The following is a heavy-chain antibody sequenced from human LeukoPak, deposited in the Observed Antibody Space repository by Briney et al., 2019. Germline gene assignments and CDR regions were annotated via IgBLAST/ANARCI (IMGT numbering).Heavy chain of an antibody. CDR1: GFTFSSYS. J-gene: IGHJ1*01. Sequence: GGSLRLSCAASGFTFSSYSMNWVRQAPGKGLEWVSSISSSSSYIYYADSVKGRFTISRDNSKNTLYLQMNSLRAEDTAVYYCAKDYGDGAEYFQHWGQGTLVTVSS. V-gene: IGHV3-21*04. CDR2: ISSSSSYI. D-gene: IGHD4-17*01. CDR3: AKDYGDGAEYFQH.